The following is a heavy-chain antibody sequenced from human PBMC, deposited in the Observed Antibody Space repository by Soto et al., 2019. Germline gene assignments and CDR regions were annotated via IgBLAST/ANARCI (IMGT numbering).Heavy chain of an antibody. Sequence: EVQLLESGGGLVQPGGSLRLSCAASGFTFRSYAMTWVRQAPGKGLEWVSTISGNGGTTYYADSVKGRFTISRDNSKSTLYLQMNSLRGEDTAVYYCSFGRSSWYSQGDYWGQGTLVTVSS. CDR3: SFGRSSWYSQGDY. J-gene: IGHJ4*02. CDR2: ISGNGGTT. CDR1: GFTFRSYA. V-gene: IGHV3-23*01. D-gene: IGHD6-13*01.